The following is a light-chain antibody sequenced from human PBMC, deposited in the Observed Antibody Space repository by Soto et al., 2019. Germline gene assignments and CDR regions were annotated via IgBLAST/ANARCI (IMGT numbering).Light chain of an antibody. CDR2: DTS. CDR1: TGAVTSTHY. Sequence: QAVVTQEPSLTVSPGGTVTLTCGSSTGAVTSTHYPYWFQQKPGQAPRTLIYDTSNKYSWTPARFSGSLLGGKAALTLSGAQTEDEAEYYCLLSYSGARPHVFGSGTKVTVL. V-gene: IGLV7-46*01. J-gene: IGLJ1*01. CDR3: LLSYSGARPHV.